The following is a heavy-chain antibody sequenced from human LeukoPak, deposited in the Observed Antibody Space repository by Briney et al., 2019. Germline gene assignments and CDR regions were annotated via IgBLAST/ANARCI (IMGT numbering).Heavy chain of an antibody. D-gene: IGHD3-22*01. J-gene: IGHJ4*02. CDR1: GFTFSDFS. CDR2: ISSSTSYT. V-gene: IGHV3-11*05. CDR3: ARDGTYDSSGYYYGVFDY. Sequence: PGGSLRLSCAASGFTFSDFSMSWVRQAPGKGLEWVSYISSSTSYTNYADSVKGRFTISRDNAKNSLYLQMNSLRAEDTAVYYCARDGTYDSSGYYYGVFDYWGQGTLVTVSS.